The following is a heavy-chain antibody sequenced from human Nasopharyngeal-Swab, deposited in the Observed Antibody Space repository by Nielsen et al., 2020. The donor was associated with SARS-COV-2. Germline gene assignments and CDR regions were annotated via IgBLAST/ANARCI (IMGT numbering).Heavy chain of an antibody. CDR1: GFTFDDYA. V-gene: IGHV3-9*01. CDR2: ISWNSGSI. D-gene: IGHD2-21*02. J-gene: IGHJ4*01. CDR3: AKESCGGDCYYDY. Sequence: SLKISCAASGFTFDDYAMHWVRQAPGKGLEWVSGISWNSGSIGYADSVKGRFTISRDNAKNSLYLQMNSLRAEDTAVYYCAKESCGGDCYYDYWGHGTLVTVSS.